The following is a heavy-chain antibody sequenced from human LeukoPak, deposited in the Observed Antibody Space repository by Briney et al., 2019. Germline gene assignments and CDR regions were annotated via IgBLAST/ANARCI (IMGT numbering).Heavy chain of an antibody. V-gene: IGHV3-7*02. Sequence: GGSLRLSCVASGFTFSSYWMSWVRQAPGKGLQWVANIKQDGSAKYYVDSVKGRFTISRDNAKNSLYLQMNSPRAEDTAVYYCASGWYSDYWGQGTLVTVSS. CDR1: GFTFSSYW. CDR3: ASGWYSDY. CDR2: IKQDGSAK. J-gene: IGHJ4*02. D-gene: IGHD6-19*01.